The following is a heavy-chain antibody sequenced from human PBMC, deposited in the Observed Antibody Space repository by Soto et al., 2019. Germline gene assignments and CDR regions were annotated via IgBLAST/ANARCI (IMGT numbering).Heavy chain of an antibody. CDR1: GFTFSSYG. Sequence: PGGSLRLSCAASGFTFSSYGMHWVRQAPGKGLEWVAVIWYDGSNKYYADSVKGRFTISRDNSENTLYLQMNSLRAEDTAVYYCAREMYYYGSGSYYDGMAVWGQGTTVTVS. D-gene: IGHD3-10*01. V-gene: IGHV3-33*01. CDR3: AREMYYYGSGSYYDGMAV. J-gene: IGHJ6*02. CDR2: IWYDGSNK.